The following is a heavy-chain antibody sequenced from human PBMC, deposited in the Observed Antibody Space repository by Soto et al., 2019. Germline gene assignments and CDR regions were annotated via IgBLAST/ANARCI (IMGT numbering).Heavy chain of an antibody. V-gene: IGHV4-59*01. J-gene: IGHJ5*02. CDR3: AGTRRGWNTRPDWFDP. CDR2: IYYSGST. Sequence: SETLSLTCTVSGGSISSYYWSWIRQPPGKGLEWIGYIYYSGSTNYNPSLKSRVTISVDTSKNQFSLKLSSVTAADTAVYYCAGTRRGWNTRPDWFDPWGQGTLVTVSS. D-gene: IGHD2-2*01. CDR1: GGSISSYY.